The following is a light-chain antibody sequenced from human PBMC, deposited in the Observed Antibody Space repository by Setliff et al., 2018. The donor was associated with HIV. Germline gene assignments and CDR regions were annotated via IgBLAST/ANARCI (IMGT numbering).Light chain of an antibody. CDR1: SSNIGSNY. CDR2: RNN. J-gene: IGLJ2*01. CDR3: AACDDSLSGPGV. V-gene: IGLV1-47*01. Sequence: QSVLTQPPSASGTPGQRVTISCSGSSSNIGSNYVYWYQQLPGTAPKLLIYRNNQRPSGVPDRFSGSKSGTSASLAIRGLRSEDEADYYCAACDDSLSGPGVFGGGTKVTVL.